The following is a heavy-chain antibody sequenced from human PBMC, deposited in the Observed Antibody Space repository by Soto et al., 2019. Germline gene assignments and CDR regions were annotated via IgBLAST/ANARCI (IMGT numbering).Heavy chain of an antibody. Sequence: SETLSLTCAVYGGSFSGYYWSWIRQPPGKGLEWIGEINHSGSTNYNPSLKSRVTISVDTSKNQFSLKLSSVTAADTAVYYCARGQGAWGRRDAFDIWGQGTMVTVSS. D-gene: IGHD7-27*01. CDR3: ARGQGAWGRRDAFDI. V-gene: IGHV4-34*01. J-gene: IGHJ3*02. CDR2: INHSGST. CDR1: GGSFSGYY.